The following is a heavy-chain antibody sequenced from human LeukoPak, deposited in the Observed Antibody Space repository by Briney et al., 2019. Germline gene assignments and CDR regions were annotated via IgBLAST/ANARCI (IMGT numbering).Heavy chain of an antibody. CDR3: ARARGATIFQSAFDI. CDR2: IYYSGST. J-gene: IGHJ3*02. Sequence: SETLSLTCTVSGGSISSYYWSWLRQPPGKGLEWLGYIYYSGSTNYNPSLKSRVTISVDTSKNQFSLKLTSVTAADTAVYYCARARGATIFQSAFDIWGQGTMVIVSS. D-gene: IGHD5-24*01. V-gene: IGHV4-59*01. CDR1: GGSISSYY.